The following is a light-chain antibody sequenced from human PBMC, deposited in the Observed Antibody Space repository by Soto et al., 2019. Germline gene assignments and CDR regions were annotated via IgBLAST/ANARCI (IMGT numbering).Light chain of an antibody. Sequence: IQLTESPSSLSASVGDRVTITCRASQGISSYLGWYQQKPGKAPNLMIYDASTLHSGVPSRFSGGGSGTDSTLTISSLKPEDFETYYCQQVNVYPSTFGGGTKVDIK. V-gene: IGKV1-9*01. CDR1: QGISSY. CDR3: QQVNVYPST. J-gene: IGKJ4*01. CDR2: DAS.